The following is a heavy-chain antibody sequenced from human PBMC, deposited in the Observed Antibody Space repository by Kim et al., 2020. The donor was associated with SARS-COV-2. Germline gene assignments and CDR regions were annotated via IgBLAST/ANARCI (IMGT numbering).Heavy chain of an antibody. CDR1: GFTFSSYG. Sequence: GGSLRLSCAASGFTFSSYGMHWVRQAPGKGLDWVAFISYDATNKYYADSVKGRFTISRDNSKNTMSLQMSSLTAEDTAVYYCVNRWDWGQGTLVTVSS. J-gene: IGHJ4*02. CDR3: VNRWD. D-gene: IGHD1-26*01. CDR2: ISYDATNK. V-gene: IGHV3-30*18.